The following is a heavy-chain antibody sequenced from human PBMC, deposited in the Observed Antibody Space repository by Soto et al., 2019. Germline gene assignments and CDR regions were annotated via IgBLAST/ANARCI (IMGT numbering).Heavy chain of an antibody. Sequence: QVHLQESGPGLVKPSETLSLTCAVSGDSIKTETWWSWLRQLPGTGLEWIGEIKHTGDANANPALRSRVSMSVDRTKNQFFLNLRSVSAADTAVYFCAGEGRVHWFESWGQGTLVTVSS. CDR2: IKHTGDA. J-gene: IGHJ5*01. V-gene: IGHV4-4*02. D-gene: IGHD6-6*01. CDR3: AGEGRVHWFES. CDR1: GDSIKTETW.